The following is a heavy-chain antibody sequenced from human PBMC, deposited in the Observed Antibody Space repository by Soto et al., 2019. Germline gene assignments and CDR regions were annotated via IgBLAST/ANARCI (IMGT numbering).Heavy chain of an antibody. CDR1: GGSLSSFY. D-gene: IGHD3-9*01. CDR3: ARGWGGPYYFDT. J-gene: IGHJ5*02. V-gene: IGHV4-59*01. CDR2: IYHSGST. Sequence: PSETLSLTCTVSGGSLSSFYWVWIRQTPGKELEWIGQIYHSGSTIYNPSLESRVTILVDSSKNHVSLDLTSLTAADTAVYYCARGWGGPYYFDTWGQGALVTSPQ.